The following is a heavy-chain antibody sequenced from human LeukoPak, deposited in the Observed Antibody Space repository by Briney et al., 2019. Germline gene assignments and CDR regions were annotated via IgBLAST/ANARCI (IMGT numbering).Heavy chain of an antibody. D-gene: IGHD5-24*01. CDR1: GFTVSSNY. J-gene: IGHJ4*02. CDR3: ARVRDGYTYYFDY. V-gene: IGHV3-66*01. Sequence: PGGSLRLSCAVSGFTVSSNYMSWVRQAPGKGLEWVSVIYSGGSTYYADSVKGRFTISRDNSKNTLYLQMNSLRAEDTAVYYCARVRDGYTYYFDYWGQGTLVTVSS. CDR2: IYSGGST.